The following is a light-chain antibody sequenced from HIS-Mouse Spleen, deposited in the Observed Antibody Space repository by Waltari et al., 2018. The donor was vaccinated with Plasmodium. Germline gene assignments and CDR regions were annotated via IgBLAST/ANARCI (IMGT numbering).Light chain of an antibody. V-gene: IGLV3-21*03. J-gene: IGLJ3*02. CDR3: QVWDSSSDHWV. CDR1: NIGSKS. CDR2: DES. Sequence: SYVLTQPPSVSVAPGKTARITCGGNNIGSKSVHWYQQKPGQAPVLVVYDESDRPSGSPERCSGSNSGNTATLTISRVEAGDEADYYCQVWDSSSDHWVFGGGTKLTVL.